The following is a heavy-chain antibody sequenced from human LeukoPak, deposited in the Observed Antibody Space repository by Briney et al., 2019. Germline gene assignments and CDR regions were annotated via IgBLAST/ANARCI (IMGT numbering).Heavy chain of an antibody. CDR2: ISSSGSTI. Sequence: GGPLRLLCAASGFTFSSYEMIWVREATGKALEGVSYISSSGSTIYSADSVKGRFTISRDNAKNSLYLQMNSLRAEDTAVYYCARGRYSSSWYADYWGQGTLVTVSS. V-gene: IGHV3-48*03. CDR1: GFTFSSYE. CDR3: ARGRYSSSWYADY. J-gene: IGHJ4*02. D-gene: IGHD6-13*01.